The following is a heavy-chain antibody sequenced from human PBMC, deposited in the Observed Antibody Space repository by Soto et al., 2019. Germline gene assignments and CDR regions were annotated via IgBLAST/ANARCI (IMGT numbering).Heavy chain of an antibody. D-gene: IGHD4-17*01. Sequence: SETLSLTCAVYGGSVNGYYWNWIRQPPGKGLEWIGEINHTGGTHYNPSLKSRVTMSVDTSKNQFSLRLSSVTAADTAVYYCARSYGDYLGPPHYFDYWGQGTLVTVSS. CDR2: INHTGGT. J-gene: IGHJ4*02. CDR1: GGSVNGYY. CDR3: ARSYGDYLGPPHYFDY. V-gene: IGHV4-34*10.